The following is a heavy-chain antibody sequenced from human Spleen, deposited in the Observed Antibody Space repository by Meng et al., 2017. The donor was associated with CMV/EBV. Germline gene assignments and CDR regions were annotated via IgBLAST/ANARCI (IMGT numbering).Heavy chain of an antibody. Sequence: SVKVSCKASGGTVSSYAISWVRQAPGQGLEWMGGIIPIFGKANYAQKFQDRVTISTDESTRTPYMELSSLRSEDTAVYYCARGGLTIFGRPYDPWGQGTLVTVSS. V-gene: IGHV1-69*05. CDR1: GGTVSSYA. CDR2: IIPIFGKA. D-gene: IGHD3-3*01. CDR3: ARGGLTIFGRPYDP. J-gene: IGHJ5*02.